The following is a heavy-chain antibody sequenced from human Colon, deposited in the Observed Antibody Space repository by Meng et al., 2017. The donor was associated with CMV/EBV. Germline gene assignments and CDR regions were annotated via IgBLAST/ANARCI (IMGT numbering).Heavy chain of an antibody. D-gene: IGHD3-22*01. Sequence: GESLKISCTASGFTFNNYAMSWVRQAPGKGLEWVSSASGSGVNTFYADSVKGRFTISRENSKNTLYLQMSSLSAEDTAVYYCVRDNARVQGNIPILVVPQGFDYWGQGTVVTVSS. CDR1: GFTFNNYA. CDR3: VRDNARVQGNIPILVVPQGFDY. J-gene: IGHJ4*02. CDR2: ASGSGVNT. V-gene: IGHV3-23*01.